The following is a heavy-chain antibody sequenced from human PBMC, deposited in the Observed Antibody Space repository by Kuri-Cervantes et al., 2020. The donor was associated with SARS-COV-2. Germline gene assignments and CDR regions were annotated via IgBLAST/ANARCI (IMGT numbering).Heavy chain of an antibody. D-gene: IGHD3-3*01. J-gene: IGHJ6*02. CDR3: SRVRGDYDFWSGYYRPYYYYGMDV. CDR2: IYYIGRS. Sequence: CIGVRQSPGKGLEWIGDIYYIGRSKYDPSLKSRVIISVDTYNKQFALKLSSVTAADTAVYYCSRVRGDYDFWSGYYRPYYYYGMDVWGQGTTVTVSS. V-gene: IGHV4-59*01.